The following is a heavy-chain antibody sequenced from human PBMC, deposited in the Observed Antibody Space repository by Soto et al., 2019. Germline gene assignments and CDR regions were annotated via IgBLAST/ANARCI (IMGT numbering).Heavy chain of an antibody. CDR2: TYYRSKWYN. D-gene: IGHD3-10*01. CDR1: GDSVSSNSAA. J-gene: IGHJ5*02. V-gene: IGHV6-1*01. Sequence: SETLSLTCAISGDSVSSNSAAWNWIRQSPSRGLEWLGRTYYRSKWYNDYAISVKSRMIINPDTSKNQFSLQLNSVTPEDTAVYYCVRDYYGSGSTNWFDPWGQGTLVTVSS. CDR3: VRDYYGSGSTNWFDP.